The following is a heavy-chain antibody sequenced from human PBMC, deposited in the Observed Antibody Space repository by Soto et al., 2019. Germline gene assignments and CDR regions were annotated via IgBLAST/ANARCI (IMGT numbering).Heavy chain of an antibody. V-gene: IGHV3-23*01. CDR3: AKDPHYDFWSGYSHYMDV. CDR1: GFTFSTYA. CDR2: ISGSGTST. Sequence: PGGSLRLSXAASGFTFSTYAMSWVRRAPGKGLEWVSGISGSGTSTYYGDSVKGRFTISRDNSEDTLYLQMNSLRAEDTAVYYCAKDPHYDFWSGYSHYMDVWGQGTTVTVSS. D-gene: IGHD3-3*01. J-gene: IGHJ6*03.